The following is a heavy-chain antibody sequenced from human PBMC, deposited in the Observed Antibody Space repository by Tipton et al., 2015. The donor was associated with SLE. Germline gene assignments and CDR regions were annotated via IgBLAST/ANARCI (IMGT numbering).Heavy chain of an antibody. V-gene: IGHV4-59*12. CDR3: ATGTYSTLFY. Sequence: TLSLTCTVSGGSIGPYYWHWIRQSPGKALEWIGYIYFDGNSNGRGNYNPSLKSRVTMSVDPSKMQFSLRLSSVTAADTAVYYCATGTYSTLFYWGQGTPVTVSS. J-gene: IGHJ4*02. D-gene: IGHD1-14*01. CDR1: GGSIGPYY. CDR2: IYFDGNS.